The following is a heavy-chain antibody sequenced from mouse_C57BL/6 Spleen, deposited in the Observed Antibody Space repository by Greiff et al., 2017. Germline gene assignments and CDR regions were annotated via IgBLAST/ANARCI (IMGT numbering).Heavy chain of an antibody. CDR2: IHPSDSDT. CDR3: AISITTVVADY. D-gene: IGHD1-1*01. V-gene: IGHV1-74*01. J-gene: IGHJ2*01. CDR1: GYTFTSYW. Sequence: QLQQPGAELVKPGASVKVSCKASGYTFTSYWMHWVKQRPGQGLEWIGRIHPSDSDTNYNQKFKGKATLTVDKSSSTAYMQLSSLTSEDSAVYYCAISITTVVADYWGQGTTLTVSS.